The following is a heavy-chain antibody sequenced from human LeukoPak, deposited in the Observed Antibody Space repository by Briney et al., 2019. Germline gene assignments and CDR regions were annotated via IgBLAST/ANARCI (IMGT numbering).Heavy chain of an antibody. Sequence: ASVKVSCKASGYTFTGYYMHWVRQAPGQGLEWMGWISAYNGNTNYAQKLQGRVTMTTDTSTSTAYMELRSLRSDDTAVYYCTRGTGCTGGSCSYYGMDVWGKGTTVTVSS. V-gene: IGHV1-18*04. CDR3: TRGTGCTGGSCSYYGMDV. CDR1: GYTFTGYY. J-gene: IGHJ6*04. D-gene: IGHD2-15*01. CDR2: ISAYNGNT.